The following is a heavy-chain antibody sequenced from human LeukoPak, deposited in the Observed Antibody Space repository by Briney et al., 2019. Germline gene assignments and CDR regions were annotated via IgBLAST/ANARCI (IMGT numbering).Heavy chain of an antibody. J-gene: IGHJ4*02. CDR1: AFIFGDDG. Sequence: GGSLRLACAAAAFIFGDDGMQWVRQSADRGLGWEAVLSYDGSDERYADSVKGRFTISRDIPRNTLYLQMNSLRAEDTAVYYCAKPSKARFLDWLSGNFDSWGQGTLVTVSP. D-gene: IGHD3-9*01. CDR2: LSYDGSDE. V-gene: IGHV3-30*18. CDR3: AKPSKARFLDWLSGNFDS.